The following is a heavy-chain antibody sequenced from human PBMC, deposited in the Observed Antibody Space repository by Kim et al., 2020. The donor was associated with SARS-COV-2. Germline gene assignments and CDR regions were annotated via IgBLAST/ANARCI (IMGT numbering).Heavy chain of an antibody. D-gene: IGHD3-10*01. CDR1: GYTFTGYY. J-gene: IGHJ4*02. Sequence: ASVKVSCKASGYTFTGYYMHWVRQAPGQGLEWMVRINPNSGGTNYAQKFQGRVTMTRDTSISTAYMELSRLRSDDTAVYYCARAGAMVRGRLFDYWGQGTLVTVSS. CDR2: INPNSGGT. V-gene: IGHV1-2*06. CDR3: ARAGAMVRGRLFDY.